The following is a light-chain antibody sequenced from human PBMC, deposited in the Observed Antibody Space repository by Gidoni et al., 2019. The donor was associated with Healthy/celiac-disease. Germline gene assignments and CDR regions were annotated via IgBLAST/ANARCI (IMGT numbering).Light chain of an antibody. V-gene: IGKV3-11*02. CDR3: QQRSNWPPLT. Sequence: EIVLTQSPATLSLSPRERATLSCRASQSVSSYLAWYQQKPGQAPSLLIYDASNRATGIPARFSGSGSERDFTLTISSLEPEDFAVYYCQQRSNWPPLTFGGGTKVEIK. CDR2: DAS. CDR1: QSVSSY. J-gene: IGKJ4*01.